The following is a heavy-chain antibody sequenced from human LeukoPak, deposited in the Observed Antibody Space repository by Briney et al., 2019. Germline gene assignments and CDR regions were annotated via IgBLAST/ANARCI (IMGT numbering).Heavy chain of an antibody. Sequence: SETLSLTCTVSDGSFNFYFWHWIRQPPGKGLDWIGEIDNRGSTQYNPSLRSRVTISVDASRNQFSLELTSVAAADTAVYFCARDSHSGFQWGQGTLVTVSS. V-gene: IGHV4-34*01. D-gene: IGHD3-10*01. J-gene: IGHJ4*02. CDR2: IDNRGST. CDR1: DGSFNFYF. CDR3: ARDSHSGFQ.